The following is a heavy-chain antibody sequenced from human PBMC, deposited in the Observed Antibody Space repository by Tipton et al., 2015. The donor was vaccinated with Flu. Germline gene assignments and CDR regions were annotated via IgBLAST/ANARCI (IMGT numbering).Heavy chain of an antibody. D-gene: IGHD2-2*01. CDR1: GGFFTSYY. CDR2: IYNSQYT. V-gene: IGHV4-59*01. CDR3: ARDPSLGMPDYFDY. Sequence: TLSLTCSVSGGFFTSYYWNWIRQPPGKGLEWIGYIYNSQYTKYNPSLKSRVTISVDTSKNQFSLRLSSVTAADTAVYFCARDPSLGMPDYFDYWGQGILVTVSS. J-gene: IGHJ4*02.